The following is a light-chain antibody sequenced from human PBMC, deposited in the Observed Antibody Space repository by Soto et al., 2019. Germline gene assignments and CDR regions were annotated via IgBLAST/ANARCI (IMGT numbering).Light chain of an antibody. J-gene: IGKJ1*01. CDR2: KAS. CDR1: QSISSW. Sequence: DLQMTQSPSTLSASVGDRVTITCRASQSISSWLAWYQQKPGKAPKLLIYKASSLESGVPSRFSGSGSGTEFTLTISSLQPDDFATYYCQQDNSYWTFGQGTKVEIK. V-gene: IGKV1-5*03. CDR3: QQDNSYWT.